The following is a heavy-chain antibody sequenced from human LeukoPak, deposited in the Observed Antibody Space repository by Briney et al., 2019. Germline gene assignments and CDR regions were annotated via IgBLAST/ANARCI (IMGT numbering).Heavy chain of an antibody. Sequence: ASVKVSCKASGYTFTSYGISWARQAPGQGLEWMGWISAYNGNTNYAQKLQGRVTMTTDTSTSTAYMELRSLRSDDTAVYYCARERGVITGTTFVPYNWFDLWGQGTLVTVSS. V-gene: IGHV1-18*01. CDR2: ISAYNGNT. CDR3: ARERGVITGTTFVPYNWFDL. J-gene: IGHJ5*02. CDR1: GYTFTSYG. D-gene: IGHD1-7*01.